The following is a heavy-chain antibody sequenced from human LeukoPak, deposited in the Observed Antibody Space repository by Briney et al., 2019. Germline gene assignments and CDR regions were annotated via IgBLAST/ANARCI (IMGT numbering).Heavy chain of an antibody. CDR1: GYTFTSYG. Sequence: ASVRVSCKASGYTFTSYGISWGRQAPGQGLEWRVCISAYNGNTNYAQKLQGRVTMTTDTSTSTAYMRLRSLRSDDTSVYYCARVWELVAATRLQVNPDAFDIWGQGTMVTVSS. D-gene: IGHD2-15*01. J-gene: IGHJ3*02. V-gene: IGHV1-18*01. CDR3: ARVWELVAATRLQVNPDAFDI. CDR2: ISAYNGNT.